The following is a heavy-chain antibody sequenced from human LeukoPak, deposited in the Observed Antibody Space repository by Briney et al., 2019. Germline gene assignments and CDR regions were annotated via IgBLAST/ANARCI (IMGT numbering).Heavy chain of an antibody. CDR2: INHSGST. J-gene: IGHJ4*02. CDR3: ARIEGGELSGPFDY. Sequence: SETLSLTCAVYGGSFSGYYWSWIRQPPGKGLEWIGEINHSGSTNYNPSLKNRVTISVDTSKNQLSLKLSSVTAADTAVYYSARIEGGELSGPFDYWGQGTLVTVSS. V-gene: IGHV4-34*01. D-gene: IGHD3-16*02. CDR1: GGSFSGYY.